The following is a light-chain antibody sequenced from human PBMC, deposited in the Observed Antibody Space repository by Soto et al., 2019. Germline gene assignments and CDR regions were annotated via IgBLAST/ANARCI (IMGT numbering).Light chain of an antibody. CDR3: QQYGSLSRT. J-gene: IGKJ1*01. CDR1: QTVHTNY. V-gene: IGKV3-20*01. Sequence: PGVTATLSWTPSQTVHTNYLAWYQYKPGQAPRILIFCASGRATGIPDRFSGSGSGTDFTLTISRLEPEDFAVYYCQQYGSLSRTFGQGTKVDIK. CDR2: CAS.